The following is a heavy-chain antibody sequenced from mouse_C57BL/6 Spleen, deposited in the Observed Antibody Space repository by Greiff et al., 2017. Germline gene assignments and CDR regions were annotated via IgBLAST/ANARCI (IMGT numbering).Heavy chain of an antibody. Sequence: QVQLQQSGAELVKPGASVKISCKASGYAFSSYWMNWVKQRPGKGLEWIGQIYPGDGDTNYNGKFKGKATLTADKSSSTAYMQLSGLTSEDSAVYFCARSGYDPWFAYWGPGTLVTVSA. CDR3: ARSGYDPWFAY. CDR2: IYPGDGDT. J-gene: IGHJ3*01. CDR1: GYAFSSYW. V-gene: IGHV1-80*01. D-gene: IGHD3-2*02.